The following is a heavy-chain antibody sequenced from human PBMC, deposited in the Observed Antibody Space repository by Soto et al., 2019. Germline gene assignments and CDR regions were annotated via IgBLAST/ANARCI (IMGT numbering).Heavy chain of an antibody. Sequence: ASVKVSCKVSGYTLTELSMHWVRQAPGKGLEWMGGFDPEDGETIYAQKFQGRVTMTEDTSTDTAYMELSGLRSEDTAVYYCATARPNCGGDCYSNWFDPWGQGTLVTVSS. CDR3: ATARPNCGGDCYSNWFDP. V-gene: IGHV1-24*01. CDR2: FDPEDGET. D-gene: IGHD2-21*02. J-gene: IGHJ5*02. CDR1: GYTLTELS.